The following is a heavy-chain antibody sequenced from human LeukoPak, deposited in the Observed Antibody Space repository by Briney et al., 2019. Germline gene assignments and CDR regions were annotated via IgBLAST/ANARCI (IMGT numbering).Heavy chain of an antibody. CDR3: ARAIGGNYQTGRYFDY. V-gene: IGHV1-69*04. D-gene: IGHD3-16*01. Sequence: ASVKVSCKASGGTFSSYAISWVRQAPGQGLEWMGRIIPILGIANYAQKFQGRVTITTDASTTTAYMELSSLRSEDTAVYYCARAIGGNYQTGRYFDYWGQGTLVTVSS. CDR1: GGTFSSYA. J-gene: IGHJ4*02. CDR2: IIPILGIA.